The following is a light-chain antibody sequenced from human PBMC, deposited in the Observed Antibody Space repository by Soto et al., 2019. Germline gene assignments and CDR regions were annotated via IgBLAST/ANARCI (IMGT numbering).Light chain of an antibody. CDR2: KAS. Sequence: DIPMTQSPSPPSSTVGESVRINFPASQSISAWLAWYQQKPGKAPRLLIYKASTLEIGVPSRLSGSGSGTEFTLTISSLQPEDAATYYCQKYNTAPYTFGQGTRLEIK. V-gene: IGKV1-5*03. CDR3: QKYNTAPYT. J-gene: IGKJ5*01. CDR1: QSISAW.